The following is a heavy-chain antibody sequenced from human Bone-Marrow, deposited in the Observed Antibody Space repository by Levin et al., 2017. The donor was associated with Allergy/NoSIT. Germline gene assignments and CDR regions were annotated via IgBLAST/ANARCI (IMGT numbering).Heavy chain of an antibody. Sequence: GESLKISCGASGFTFSSYWMSWVRQAPGKGLEWVANIKQDGSEKYYVDSVKGRFTISRDNAKNSLYLQMNSLRAEDTAVYYCATMIVVAGGYFDYWGQGTLVTVSS. D-gene: IGHD3-22*01. CDR1: GFTFSSYW. J-gene: IGHJ4*02. V-gene: IGHV3-7*01. CDR3: ATMIVVAGGYFDY. CDR2: IKQDGSEK.